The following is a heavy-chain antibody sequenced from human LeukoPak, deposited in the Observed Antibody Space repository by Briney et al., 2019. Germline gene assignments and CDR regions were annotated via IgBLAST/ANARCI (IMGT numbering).Heavy chain of an antibody. Sequence: GGSLSLSCAASGFTFSSHGMRWVRQAAGKGLEWVSTISGSGDNTYYADSVKGRFTISRDNSKNTLYLQMNSLRAEDTAVYYCAKVTYGSGTYGAFDYWGQGTLVTVSS. V-gene: IGHV3-23*01. D-gene: IGHD3-10*01. CDR2: ISGSGDNT. CDR3: AKVTYGSGTYGAFDY. J-gene: IGHJ4*02. CDR1: GFTFSSHG.